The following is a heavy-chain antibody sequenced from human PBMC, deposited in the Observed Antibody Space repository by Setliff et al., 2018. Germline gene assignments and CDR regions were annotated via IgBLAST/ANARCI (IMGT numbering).Heavy chain of an antibody. V-gene: IGHV4-61*02. Sequence: SETLSLTCTVSGGSISSGSYYWSWIRQPAGKGLEWIGRIYTSGSTNYNPSLKSRVTISVDTSKNQFSLKLSSVTAADTAVYYCARVSMVIAIRNAFDIWGQGTMVTVSS. CDR3: ARVSMVIAIRNAFDI. CDR1: GGSISSGSYY. D-gene: IGHD2-21*01. CDR2: IYTSGST. J-gene: IGHJ3*02.